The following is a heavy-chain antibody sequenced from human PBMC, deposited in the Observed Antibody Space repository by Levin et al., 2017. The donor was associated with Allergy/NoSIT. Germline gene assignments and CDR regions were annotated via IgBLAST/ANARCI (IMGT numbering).Heavy chain of an antibody. J-gene: IGHJ4*02. V-gene: IGHV4-59*01. D-gene: IGHD5-18*01. CDR2: IYYSGST. CDR1: GGSISSYY. Sequence: PSETLSLTCTVSGGSISSYYWSWIRHPPGKGLEWIGYIYYSGSTNYNPSLKSRVTISVDTSKNQFSLKLSSVTAADTAVYYCARSHAWDSYGQNRPPYFDYWGQGTLVTVSS. CDR3: ARSHAWDSYGQNRPPYFDY.